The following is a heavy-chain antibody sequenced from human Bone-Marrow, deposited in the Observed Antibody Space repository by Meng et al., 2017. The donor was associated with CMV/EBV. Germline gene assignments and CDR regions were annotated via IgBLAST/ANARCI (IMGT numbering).Heavy chain of an antibody. J-gene: IGHJ5*01. CDR1: GFTFSSYW. CDR2: IKQDGSEK. D-gene: IGHD3-3*01. Sequence: GESLKISCAASGFTFSSYWMSWVRQAPGKGLEWVANIKQDGSEKYYVDSVKGRFTISRDNAKNSLYLQMNSLRGEDTAVFYCARGRRSGSNWFDSWGQGTLVTVSS. V-gene: IGHV3-7*04. CDR3: ARGRRSGSNWFDS.